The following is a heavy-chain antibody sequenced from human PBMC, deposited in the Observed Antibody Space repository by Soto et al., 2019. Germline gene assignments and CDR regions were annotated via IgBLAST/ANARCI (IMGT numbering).Heavy chain of an antibody. CDR3: VREDMSGTYYFDY. CDR2: VYRTGIT. V-gene: IGHV4-61*01. Sequence: SETLSLTCRVSGASVSSETHFWTWIRQPPGKGLEWIGYVYRTGITSSNPALTSRVTVSADRSKNQFSLTLRSVTAADTAVYYCVREDMSGTYYFDYWGPGIQVTVSS. J-gene: IGHJ4*02. D-gene: IGHD1-26*01. CDR1: GASVSSETHF.